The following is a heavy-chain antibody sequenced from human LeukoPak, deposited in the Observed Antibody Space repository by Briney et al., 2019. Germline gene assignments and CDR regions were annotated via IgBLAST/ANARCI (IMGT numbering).Heavy chain of an antibody. CDR3: ARGRPNFCSSTSCYPLRYYYYYGMDV. D-gene: IGHD2-2*01. CDR1: GGSFSGYY. V-gene: IGHV4-34*01. J-gene: IGHJ6*04. CDR2: INHSGST. Sequence: SETLSLTCAVYGGSFSGYYWSWIRQPPGKGLEWIGEINHSGSTNYNPSLKSRVTISVDTSKNQFSLKLSSVPAADTAVYYCARGRPNFCSSTSCYPLRYYYYYGMDVWGKGTTVTVSS.